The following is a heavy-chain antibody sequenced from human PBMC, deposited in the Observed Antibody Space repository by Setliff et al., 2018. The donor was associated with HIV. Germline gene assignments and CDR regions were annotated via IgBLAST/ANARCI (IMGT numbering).Heavy chain of an antibody. J-gene: IGHJ4*02. CDR1: GFTFSVHG. D-gene: IGHD3-10*01. V-gene: IGHV3-23*01. Sequence: GVLKISCAASGFTFSVHGMHWVRQAPGKGLEWVSTSGNGGIIVYTDSVKGRFTMSRDNSKNTLFLVLTSLRPEDTAVYYCAKQVSGYFDYWGQGALVTVSS. CDR3: AKQVSGYFDY. CDR2: SGNGGII.